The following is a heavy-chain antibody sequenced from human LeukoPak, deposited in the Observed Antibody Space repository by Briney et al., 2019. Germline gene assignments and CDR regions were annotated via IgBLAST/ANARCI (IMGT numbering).Heavy chain of an antibody. CDR3: ARDMLQQLAVDV. CDR2: IYYSGST. J-gene: IGHJ6*04. Sequence: SETLSLTCAVSGASISGSGYYWGWIRQPPGKGLEWIGNIYYSGSTYYNPSLKSRVTISVDTSKNQFSLKLSSVTAADTAVYYCARDMLQQLAVDVWGKGTTVTVSS. V-gene: IGHV4-39*07. CDR1: GASISGSGYY. D-gene: IGHD6-13*01.